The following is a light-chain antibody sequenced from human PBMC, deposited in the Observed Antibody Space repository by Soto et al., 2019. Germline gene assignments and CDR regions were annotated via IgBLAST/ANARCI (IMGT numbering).Light chain of an antibody. V-gene: IGLV9-49*01. CDR3: GADHGSGSNFAFYV. J-gene: IGLJ1*01. CDR1: SGYSNYK. CDR2: VGTGGIVG. Sequence: QLVLTQPPSASASLGASVTLTCTLSSGYSNYKVDWYQQRPGKGPRFVMRVGTGGIVGSKGDGIPDHFSVLGSGLNRYLTIKNIQEDDESDYHCGADHGSGSNFAFYVFGTGTKLTVL.